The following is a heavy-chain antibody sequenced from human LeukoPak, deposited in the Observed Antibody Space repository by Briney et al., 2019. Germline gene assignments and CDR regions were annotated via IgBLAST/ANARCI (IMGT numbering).Heavy chain of an antibody. V-gene: IGHV3-23*01. CDR3: ARDQNRGSDV. CDR2: ITSSGANT. J-gene: IGHJ6*04. Sequence: GGSLRLSCAASGFAFSTYAMSWVRQAPGKGLKWVSSITSSGANTYHAVSVKGRFTISRDNSKNTLHLQMNSLRAEDTAVYYCARDQNRGSDVWGKGTTVTVSS. CDR1: GFAFSTYA. D-gene: IGHD3-10*01.